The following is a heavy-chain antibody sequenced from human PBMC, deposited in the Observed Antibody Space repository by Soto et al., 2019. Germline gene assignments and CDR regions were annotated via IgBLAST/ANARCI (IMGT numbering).Heavy chain of an antibody. Sequence: SETLSLTCTVSGGSISSYYWSWIRQPPGKGLEWIGYIYYSGSTNYNPSLKSRVTISVDTSKNQFSLKLSSVTAADTAVYYCARHGGAEYCSGGSCYPEYFQHWGQGTLVTVSS. CDR3: ARHGGAEYCSGGSCYPEYFQH. J-gene: IGHJ1*01. CDR1: GGSISSYY. CDR2: IYYSGST. V-gene: IGHV4-59*08. D-gene: IGHD2-15*01.